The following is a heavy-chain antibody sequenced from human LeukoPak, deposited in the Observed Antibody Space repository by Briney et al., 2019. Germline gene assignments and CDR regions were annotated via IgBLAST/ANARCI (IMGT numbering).Heavy chain of an antibody. CDR2: INHSGST. V-gene: IGHV4-39*07. CDR3: ARGRGLVVPGIAVAGTYFDY. D-gene: IGHD6-19*01. J-gene: IGHJ4*02. CDR1: GGSISSSSYY. Sequence: PSETLSLTCTVSGGSISSSSYYWSWIRQPPGKGLEWIGEINHSGSTNYNPSLKSRVTISVDTSKNQFSLKLSSVTAADTAVYYCARGRGLVVPGIAVAGTYFDYWGQGTLVTVSS.